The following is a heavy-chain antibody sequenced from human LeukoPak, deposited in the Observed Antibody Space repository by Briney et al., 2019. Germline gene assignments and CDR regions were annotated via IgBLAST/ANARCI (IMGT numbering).Heavy chain of an antibody. Sequence: PSETLSLTCTVSGGSISNYYWNWIRQPPGKGLEWIGYIYYSGSTNYNPSLKSRVTISVDTSKNQFPLRLSSVTAADTAVYYCARWGTYASTSNWFDPWGQGTLVTVSS. J-gene: IGHJ5*02. CDR3: ARWGTYASTSNWFDP. CDR1: GGSISNYY. D-gene: IGHD2-2*01. CDR2: IYYSGST. V-gene: IGHV4-59*12.